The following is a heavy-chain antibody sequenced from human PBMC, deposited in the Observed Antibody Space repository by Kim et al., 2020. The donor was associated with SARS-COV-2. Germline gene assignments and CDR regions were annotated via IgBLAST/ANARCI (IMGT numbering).Heavy chain of an antibody. CDR3: ARDRRITIFGVAQY. V-gene: IGHV4-38-2*02. CDR1: GYSISSGYY. J-gene: IGHJ4*02. Sequence: SETLSLTCTISGYSISSGYYWGWIRQPPGKGLEWIGSIYHSGSTYYNPSLKSRVTISVDTSKNQFSLKLSSVTAADPAVYYCARDRRITIFGVAQYWGQG. D-gene: IGHD3-3*01. CDR2: IYHSGST.